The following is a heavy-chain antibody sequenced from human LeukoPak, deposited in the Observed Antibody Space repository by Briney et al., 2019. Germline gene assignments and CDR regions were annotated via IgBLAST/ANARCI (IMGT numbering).Heavy chain of an antibody. CDR3: VRDLLGLPHKDFDS. J-gene: IGHJ4*02. Sequence: PGGSLRLSCATSGFIFSAYGMHWVRQAPGKGLEWVSYIWYDAGNKDYASSVKGRFTISRDTSKSTEYLQMNSMRTEETAVYSCVRDLLGLPHKDFDSWGQGTLVTVSS. CDR1: GFIFSAYG. CDR2: IWYDAGNK. V-gene: IGHV3-30*02. D-gene: IGHD3-16*01.